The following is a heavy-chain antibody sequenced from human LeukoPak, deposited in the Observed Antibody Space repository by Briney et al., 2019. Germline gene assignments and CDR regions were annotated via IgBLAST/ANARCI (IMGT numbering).Heavy chain of an antibody. D-gene: IGHD3-10*01. CDR1: GGSISSGGYY. Sequence: SETLSLTCTVSGGSISSGGYYWSWIRQHPGKGLEWIGYIYYSGSTYYNPSLKSRVTISVDTSKNQFSLKLSSVTAADTAVYYCAREIHGSGSYYNERHLDYWGQGTLVTVSS. CDR3: AREIHGSGSYYNERHLDY. V-gene: IGHV4-31*03. J-gene: IGHJ4*02. CDR2: IYYSGST.